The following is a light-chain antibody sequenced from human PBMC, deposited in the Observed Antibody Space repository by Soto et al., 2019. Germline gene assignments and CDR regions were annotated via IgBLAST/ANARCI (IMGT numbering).Light chain of an antibody. V-gene: IGKV1-5*01. CDR3: QQYESHSET. Sequence: DLQMTQSPSTLSASVGDRVTITCWASQSIGSWLAWHQQKPGKAPKLLIYDGTYLESGVPSRFSGSGSGTEFTLTISSLQPDDSATYYCQQYESHSETFGQGTKVEIK. CDR1: QSIGSW. J-gene: IGKJ1*01. CDR2: DGT.